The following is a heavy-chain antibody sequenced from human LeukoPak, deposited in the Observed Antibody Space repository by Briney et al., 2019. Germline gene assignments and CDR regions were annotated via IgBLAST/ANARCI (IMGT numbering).Heavy chain of an antibody. D-gene: IGHD6-13*01. V-gene: IGHV4-61*01. CDR3: ARDIRVGDIAAAGYYYYYMDV. J-gene: IGHJ6*03. Sequence: SEILSLTCTVSGGSISSSSYYWGWIRQPPGKGLEWIGYIYYSGSTNYNPSLKSRVTISVDTSKNQFSLKLSSVTAADTAVYYCARDIRVGDIAAAGYYYYYMDVWGKGTTVTISS. CDR2: IYYSGST. CDR1: GGSISSSSYY.